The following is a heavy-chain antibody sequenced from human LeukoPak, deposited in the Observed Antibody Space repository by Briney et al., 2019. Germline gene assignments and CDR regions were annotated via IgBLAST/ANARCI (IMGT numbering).Heavy chain of an antibody. J-gene: IGHJ6*03. V-gene: IGHV3-73*01. CDR3: TSYSGYPEYYYYYYMDV. CDR2: IRSKANSYAT. Sequence: GGSLRLSCAASGFTFSGSAMHWVRQASGKGLEWVGRIRSKANSYATAYAASVKGRFTISRDDSKNTAYLQMNSLKTEDTAVYYCTSYSGYPEYYYYYYMDVWGKGTTVTVSS. D-gene: IGHD5-12*01. CDR1: GFTFSGSA.